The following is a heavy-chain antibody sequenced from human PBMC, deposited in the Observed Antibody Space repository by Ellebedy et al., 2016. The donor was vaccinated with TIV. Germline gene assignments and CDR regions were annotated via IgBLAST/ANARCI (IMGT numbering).Heavy chain of an antibody. Sequence: GESLKISCSASGFTFSSYAMHWVRQAPGKGLEYISAIVSNGDSTYYANSVKGRFIISRDNSKNTLYLQMSSLRPEDTAVYYCVKALGDWGQGTLVTVSS. V-gene: IGHV3-64D*06. CDR1: GFTFSSYA. CDR3: VKALGD. J-gene: IGHJ4*02. D-gene: IGHD3-16*01. CDR2: IVSNGDST.